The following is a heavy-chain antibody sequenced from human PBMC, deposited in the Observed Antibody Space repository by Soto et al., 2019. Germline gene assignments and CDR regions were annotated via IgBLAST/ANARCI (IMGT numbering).Heavy chain of an antibody. D-gene: IGHD3-22*01. CDR3: ARDYDSSGYYQGFDY. CDR2: IYYSGST. V-gene: IGHV4-59*01. CDR1: GGSISSYY. Sequence: SETLSLTCTVSGGSISSYYWSWIRQPPGKGLEWIGYIYYSGSTNYNPSLKSRVTISVDTSKNQFSLKLSSVTAADTAVYYCARDYDSSGYYQGFDYWGQGTLVNVSS. J-gene: IGHJ4*02.